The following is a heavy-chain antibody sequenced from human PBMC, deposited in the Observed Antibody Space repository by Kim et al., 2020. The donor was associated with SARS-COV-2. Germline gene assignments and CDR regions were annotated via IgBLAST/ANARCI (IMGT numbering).Heavy chain of an antibody. Sequence: GGSLRLSCAASGFTFSSYAMSWVRQAPGKGLEWVSAISGSGGSTYYADSVKGRFTISRDNSKNTLYLQMNSLRAEDTAVYYCAKLMFPLRIFGELSQSYGMDVWGQGTTVTVSS. J-gene: IGHJ6*02. CDR1: GFTFSSYA. CDR2: ISGSGGST. D-gene: IGHD3-10*01. CDR3: AKLMFPLRIFGELSQSYGMDV. V-gene: IGHV3-23*01.